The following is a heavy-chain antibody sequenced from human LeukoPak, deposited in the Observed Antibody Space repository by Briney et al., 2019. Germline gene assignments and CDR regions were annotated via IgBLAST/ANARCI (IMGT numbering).Heavy chain of an antibody. Sequence: PPETLSLTCTVSGGSISSGSYYWSWIRQPAGKGLEWIGRIYTSGSTNYNPSLKSRVTISVDTSKNQFSLKLSSVTAADTAVYYCARDGYNYRRFDYWGQGTLVTVSS. CDR2: IYTSGST. J-gene: IGHJ4*02. D-gene: IGHD5-24*01. CDR3: ARDGYNYRRFDY. CDR1: GGSISSGSYY. V-gene: IGHV4-61*02.